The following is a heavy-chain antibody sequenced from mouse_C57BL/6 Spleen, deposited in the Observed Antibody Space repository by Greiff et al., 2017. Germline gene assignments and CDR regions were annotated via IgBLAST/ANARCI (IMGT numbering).Heavy chain of an antibody. CDR3: ARSYYDYDGTYWYFDV. Sequence: EVQLVESGGGLVKPGGSLKLSCAASGFTFSDYGMHWVRQAPEKGLEWVAYISSGSSTIYYADTVKGRFTISRDNAKNTLFLQMTGLRSEDTAMYYCARSYYDYDGTYWYFDVWGTGTTVTVSS. J-gene: IGHJ1*03. CDR1: GFTFSDYG. D-gene: IGHD2-4*01. V-gene: IGHV5-17*01. CDR2: ISSGSSTI.